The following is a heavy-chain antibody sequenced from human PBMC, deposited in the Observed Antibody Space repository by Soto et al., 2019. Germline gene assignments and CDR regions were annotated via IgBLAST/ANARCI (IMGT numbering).Heavy chain of an antibody. CDR3: AKVRAVAGRGPY. J-gene: IGHJ4*02. Sequence: EVQLLESGGGLVQPGGSLRLSCAASGFTFSSYAMSWVRQAPGKGLEWVSAISGSGGSTYYADSVKGWFTISRDNSKNTLYLQMNSLRAEDTAVYYCAKVRAVAGRGPYWGQGTLVTVSS. CDR1: GFTFSSYA. D-gene: IGHD6-19*01. V-gene: IGHV3-23*01. CDR2: ISGSGGST.